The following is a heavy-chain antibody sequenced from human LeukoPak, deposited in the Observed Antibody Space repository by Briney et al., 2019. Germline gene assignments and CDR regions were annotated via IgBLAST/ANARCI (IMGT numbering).Heavy chain of an antibody. V-gene: IGHV4-34*01. Sequence: SETLSLTCAVYGGSFSDYYWSWIRQSPGKGLEWIGEVNHSGGTSYNPSLKSRVTISVDTSKNQFSLKLSSVTAADTAVYYCARDYGDIPPDWYYDLWGRGTLVTVSS. J-gene: IGHJ2*01. D-gene: IGHD4-17*01. CDR2: VNHSGGT. CDR1: GGSFSDYY. CDR3: ARDYGDIPPDWYYDL.